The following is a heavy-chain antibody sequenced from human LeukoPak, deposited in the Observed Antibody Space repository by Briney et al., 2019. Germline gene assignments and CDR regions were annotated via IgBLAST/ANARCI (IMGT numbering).Heavy chain of an antibody. J-gene: IGHJ4*02. CDR2: IIPIFGTA. D-gene: IGHD2-2*01. CDR1: GGTFISYA. CDR3: ARLGDYCSSTSCYV. Sequence: ASVKVSCKASGGTFISYAISWVRQAPGQRLEWMGGIIPIFGTANYAQKFQGRVTITTSTAYMELSSLRSEDTAVYYCARLGDYCSSTSCYVWGQGTLVTVSS. V-gene: IGHV1-69*13.